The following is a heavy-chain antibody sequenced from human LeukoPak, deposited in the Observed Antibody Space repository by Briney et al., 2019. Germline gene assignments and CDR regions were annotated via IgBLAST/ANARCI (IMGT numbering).Heavy chain of an antibody. CDR3: ARDSGSWGFNMDV. D-gene: IGHD6-13*01. CDR1: GGSISSSSYY. CDR2: IYYSGST. Sequence: PSETLSLTCTVSGGSISSSSYYWGWIRQPPGKGPEWIGSIYYSGSTYYNPSLKSRVTISVDTSKNQFSLELSSVTAADTAVYYCARDSGSWGFNMDVWGKGTTVTVS. V-gene: IGHV4-39*07. J-gene: IGHJ6*03.